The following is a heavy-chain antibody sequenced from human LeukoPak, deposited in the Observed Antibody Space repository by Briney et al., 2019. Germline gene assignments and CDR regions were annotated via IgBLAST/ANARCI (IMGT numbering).Heavy chain of an antibody. V-gene: IGHV1-18*01. J-gene: IGHJ4*02. Sequence: GASVKVSCKASGYTFTSYGISWVRQAPGHGLEWMGWISAYNGNTNYAQKLQGRVTMTTDTSTSTAYMELRSLRSDDTAVYYCARVKNLVVVTPFDYWGQGTLVTVSS. D-gene: IGHD3-22*01. CDR1: GYTFTSYG. CDR2: ISAYNGNT. CDR3: ARVKNLVVVTPFDY.